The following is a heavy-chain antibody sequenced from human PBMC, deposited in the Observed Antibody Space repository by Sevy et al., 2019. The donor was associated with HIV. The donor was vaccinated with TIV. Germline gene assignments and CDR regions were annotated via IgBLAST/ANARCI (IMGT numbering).Heavy chain of an antibody. J-gene: IGHJ3*02. V-gene: IGHV3-53*01. CDR2: IYSGGST. Sequence: GGSLRLSCAASGFTVSSNYMSWVRQAPGKGLEWVSVIYSGGSTYYADSVKGRFTISRDNSKNTLYLQMNSLRAEDTAVYYCARDTVTLMGAFDIWGQGTMVTVSS. CDR3: ARDTVTLMGAFDI. D-gene: IGHD4-17*01. CDR1: GFTVSSNY.